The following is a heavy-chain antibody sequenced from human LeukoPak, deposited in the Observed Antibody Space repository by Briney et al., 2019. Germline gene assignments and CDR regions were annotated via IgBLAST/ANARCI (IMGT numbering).Heavy chain of an antibody. Sequence: SGTLSLPCTGSGGSISSYYWSWIRQPPGKGLEWIGYIYYSGSTNYNPSLKSRVTISVDTSKNQFSLKLSSVTAADTAVYYCARRFKGWYFDLWGRGTLVTVSS. CDR3: ARRFKGWYFDL. V-gene: IGHV4-59*08. J-gene: IGHJ2*01. CDR1: GGSISSYY. CDR2: IYYSGST.